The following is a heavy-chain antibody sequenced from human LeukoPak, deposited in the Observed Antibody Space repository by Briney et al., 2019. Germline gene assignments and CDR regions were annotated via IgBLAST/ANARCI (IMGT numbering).Heavy chain of an antibody. CDR3: ARSVGYYYYMDV. CDR1: GYTFSNYG. V-gene: IGHV1-18*01. Sequence: APVKVSCKASGYTFSNYGISWVRQAPGQGLEWMGWISAYNGNTNYAQKLQGRVTMTTDTSTSTAYMELRSLRSDDTAVYYCARSVGYYYYMDVWGKGTTVTVSS. J-gene: IGHJ6*03. CDR2: ISAYNGNT. D-gene: IGHD2-15*01.